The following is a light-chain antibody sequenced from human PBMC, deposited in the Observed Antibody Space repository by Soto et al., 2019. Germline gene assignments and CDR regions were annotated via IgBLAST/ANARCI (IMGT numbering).Light chain of an antibody. CDR3: QQYGSSPPT. CDR2: GAS. V-gene: IGKV3-20*01. J-gene: IGKJ1*01. Sequence: EIELTQSPGTLSLSPGQRATLSCRASPSVSSSYLAWYQQKPGQAPRLLIYGASSRATVIPDRFSGSGSGTDFTLTISRLEPEDFAVYYCQQYGSSPPTFGQGTKVESK. CDR1: PSVSSSY.